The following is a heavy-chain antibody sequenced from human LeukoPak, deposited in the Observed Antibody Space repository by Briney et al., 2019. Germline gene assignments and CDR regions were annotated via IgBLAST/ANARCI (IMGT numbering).Heavy chain of an antibody. CDR2: INNDGSYA. Sequence: PGGSLRLSCVASGFPFSSYWLHWVRHAPGKGLVWISHINNDGSYANYAESVKGRFTISRDNAKNTLFLQMNSMRAEDTAVYYCAKELAFLEKLLYPRLAFDIWGQGTLVTVSS. CDR3: AKELAFLEKLLYPRLAFDI. J-gene: IGHJ3*02. D-gene: IGHD3-3*02. V-gene: IGHV3-74*01. CDR1: GFPFSSYW.